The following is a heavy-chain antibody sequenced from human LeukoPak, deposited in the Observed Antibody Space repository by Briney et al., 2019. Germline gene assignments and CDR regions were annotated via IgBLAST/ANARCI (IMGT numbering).Heavy chain of an antibody. Sequence: SETLSLTCTVSGGSISSSSYYWGWIRQPPGKGLEWIGSIYYSGSTYYNPSLKSRVTISVDTSKNQFSLKLSSVTAADTAVYYCARGNPQRITMVRGVTPTFYWYFDLWGRGTLVTVSS. J-gene: IGHJ2*01. D-gene: IGHD3-10*01. CDR1: GGSISSSSYY. V-gene: IGHV4-39*07. CDR2: IYYSGST. CDR3: ARGNPQRITMVRGVTPTFYWYFDL.